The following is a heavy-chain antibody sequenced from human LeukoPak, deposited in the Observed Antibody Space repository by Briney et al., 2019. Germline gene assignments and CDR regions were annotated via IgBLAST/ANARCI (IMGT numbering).Heavy chain of an antibody. Sequence: AGSLRLSCAASGFTFNDYGMSWVRQAPGKWLEWFSGINWNGGSTGYADSVKGRFTISRDNAKNSLYLQMNTLRAEDTAFYYCARGYSGYDWGYYFDYWGQGTLVTVSS. J-gene: IGHJ4*02. CDR3: ARGYSGYDWGYYFDY. D-gene: IGHD5-12*01. CDR1: GFTFNDYG. CDR2: INWNGGST. V-gene: IGHV3-20*04.